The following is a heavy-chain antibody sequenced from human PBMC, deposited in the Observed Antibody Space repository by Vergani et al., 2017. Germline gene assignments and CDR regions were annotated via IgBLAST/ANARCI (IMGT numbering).Heavy chain of an antibody. J-gene: IGHJ4*02. CDR2: ISWNSGST. D-gene: IGHD2-15*01. CDR1: GFTFDDYA. CDR3: AKDYLRLGYCSGGSCYSLFDY. V-gene: IGHV3-9*01. Sequence: EVQLVESGGGLVQPGRSLRLSCAASGFTFDDYAMHWVRQAPGKGLEWVSGISWNSGSTGYADSVKGRFTISRDNAKNSLYLQRNSLRAEDTALYYCAKDYLRLGYCSGGSCYSLFDYWGQGTLVTVSS.